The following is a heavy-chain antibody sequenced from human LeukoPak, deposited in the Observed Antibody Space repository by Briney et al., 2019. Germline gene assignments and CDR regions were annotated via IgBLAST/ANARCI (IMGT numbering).Heavy chain of an antibody. V-gene: IGHV3-48*01. CDR1: GFIFSTYS. D-gene: IGHD5-18*01. Sequence: GGSLRLSCAASGFIFSTYSMNWVRQAPGKGLEWVSYITSSSKTIYYADSVKGRFTISRDNAKNSLYLQMNSLRAEDRAVYFCARQTSYGYGLDIWGQGTMVTVSS. CDR2: ITSSSKTI. J-gene: IGHJ3*02. CDR3: ARQTSYGYGLDI.